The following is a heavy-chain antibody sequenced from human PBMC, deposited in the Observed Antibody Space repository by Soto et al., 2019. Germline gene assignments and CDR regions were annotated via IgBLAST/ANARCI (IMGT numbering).Heavy chain of an antibody. D-gene: IGHD3-3*02. V-gene: IGHV3-23*01. Sequence: PGGSLRLSCAASAFAFSKSGMSWVRQAPGKGLEYVARIGGSGRNTYYADSVKGRFTISRDNSKNTLFLQMNSLRAEDTAIYYCDKDGLIDWPLAIDYCGPGTLVTVST. CDR2: IGGSGRNT. CDR3: DKDGLIDWPLAIDY. J-gene: IGHJ4*02. CDR1: AFAFSKSG.